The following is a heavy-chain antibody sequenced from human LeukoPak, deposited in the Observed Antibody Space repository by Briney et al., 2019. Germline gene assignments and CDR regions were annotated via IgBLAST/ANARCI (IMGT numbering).Heavy chain of an antibody. J-gene: IGHJ4*02. Sequence: PSETLSLTCAVYGGSFSGYYWSWIRQPPGKGLEWIGEINHSGSTNYNPSLKSRVTISVDTSKNQFSLKLSSVTAADTAVYYCARGGVGATRGGPHDYWGQGTLVTVSS. CDR3: ARGGVGATRGGPHDY. V-gene: IGHV4-34*01. CDR2: INHSGST. CDR1: GGSFSGYY. D-gene: IGHD1-26*01.